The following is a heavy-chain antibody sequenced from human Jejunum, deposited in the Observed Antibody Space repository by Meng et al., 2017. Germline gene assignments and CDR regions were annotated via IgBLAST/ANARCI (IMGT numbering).Heavy chain of an antibody. D-gene: IGHD1-1*01. J-gene: IGHJ4*02. CDR3: ASWRYDH. CDR2: TYYRSKWYN. Sequence: QVQLQQSGPGLVKPSQTLPLTCAISVDSVSSNSAAWNWIRQSPSRGLEWLGRTYYRSKWYNQYAVHVRSRITINPDTSKNQFSLHLDSVTPEDTAVYYCASWRYDHWGQGTLVTVSS. CDR1: VDSVSSNSAA. V-gene: IGHV6-1*01.